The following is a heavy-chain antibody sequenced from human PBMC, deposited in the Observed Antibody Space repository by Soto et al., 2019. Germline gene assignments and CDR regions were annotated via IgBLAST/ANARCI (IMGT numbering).Heavy chain of an antibody. J-gene: IGHJ4*02. Sequence: QVQLVESGGGVVQPGRSLRLSCAASGFTFSTYAIHWVRQAPGKGLEWVAVIWDDGSNKYYADSVKGRFTVSRDNPKNTLCLQKNRLRAEETAVYYSARDPPASGWTFDFWGQGPWLTVSS. CDR2: IWDDGSNK. D-gene: IGHD6-19*01. V-gene: IGHV3-33*01. CDR3: ARDPPASGWTFDF. CDR1: GFTFSTYA.